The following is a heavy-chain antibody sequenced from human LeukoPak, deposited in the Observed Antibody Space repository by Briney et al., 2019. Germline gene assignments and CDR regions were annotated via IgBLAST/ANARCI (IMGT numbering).Heavy chain of an antibody. V-gene: IGHV3-33*01. J-gene: IGHJ4*02. CDR3: ARDPSLRVTLDY. CDR1: GFIFSNYG. Sequence: LPGRSLRLSCAASGFIFSNYGMHWVRQAPGKGLEWVAVVWYDGSNKYYADSVKGRFTISRDNSKNMLYLQMNSLRAEDTAVYYCARDPSLRVTLDYWGQGTLVTVSS. D-gene: IGHD5/OR15-5a*01. CDR2: VWYDGSNK.